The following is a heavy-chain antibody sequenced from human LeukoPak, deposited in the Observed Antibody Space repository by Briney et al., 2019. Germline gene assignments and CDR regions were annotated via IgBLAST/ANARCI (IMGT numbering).Heavy chain of an antibody. CDR2: ISSSGSTI. D-gene: IGHD3-10*01. J-gene: IGHJ4*02. CDR1: GFTFSDYY. Sequence: GGSLRLSSAASGFTFSDYYMSWIRQAPGKGLEWVSYISSSGSTIYYADSVKGRFTISRDNAKNSLYLQMNSLRAEDTAVYYCATIGYYGSAAQFDYWGQGTLVTVSS. V-gene: IGHV3-11*01. CDR3: ATIGYYGSAAQFDY.